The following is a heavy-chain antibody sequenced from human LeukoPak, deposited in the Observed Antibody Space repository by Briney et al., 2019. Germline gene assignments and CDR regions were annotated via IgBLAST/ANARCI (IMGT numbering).Heavy chain of an antibody. D-gene: IGHD3-3*02. CDR3: ARDQDEHYYFDY. V-gene: IGHV4-34*01. Sequence: SETLSLTCAVYGGSFSGYYWSWIRQPPGKGLEWIGEINHSGSTNYNPSLKSRVTISVDTSKNQFSLKLSSVTAADTAVYYCARDQDEHYYFDYWGQGTLVTVSS. CDR1: GGSFSGYY. CDR2: INHSGST. J-gene: IGHJ4*02.